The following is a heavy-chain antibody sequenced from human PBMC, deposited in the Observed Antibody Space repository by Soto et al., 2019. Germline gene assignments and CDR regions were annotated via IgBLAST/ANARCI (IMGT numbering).Heavy chain of an antibody. CDR1: GGSFSGYY. D-gene: IGHD2-15*01. Sequence: SETLSLTCAVYGGSFSGYYWSWIRQPPGKGLEWIGEINHSGSTNYNPSLKSRXXXXVXXXXXXXXXXXXXXXXXXTXXXXXXXXXXXXCSGGSCYSNNWFDPWGQGTLVTVSS. CDR2: INHSGST. CDR3: XXXXXXXCSGGSCYSNNWFDP. J-gene: IGHJ5*02. V-gene: IGHV4-34*01.